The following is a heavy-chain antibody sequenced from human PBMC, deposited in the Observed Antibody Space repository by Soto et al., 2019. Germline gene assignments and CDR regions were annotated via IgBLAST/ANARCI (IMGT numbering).Heavy chain of an antibody. J-gene: IGHJ4*02. V-gene: IGHV3-53*02. CDR3: ARATYCSYGTCLLDQ. Sequence: EVQLVETGGGLIQPGGSLRLSCAASGFTVSTSYMSWVRQAPGKGLXXXSVIYSGGSTYYADSVKGRFTISRDNSKNTLFLQMNSLRAEDTAVYYCARATYCSYGTCLLDQWGQGTLVTVSS. CDR2: IYSGGST. D-gene: IGHD2-15*01. CDR1: GFTVSTSY.